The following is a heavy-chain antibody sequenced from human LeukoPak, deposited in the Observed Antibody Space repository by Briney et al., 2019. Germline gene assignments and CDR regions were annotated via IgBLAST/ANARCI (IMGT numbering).Heavy chain of an antibody. CDR3: ARAIKRITMIVVVNNWFDP. V-gene: IGHV3-48*03. Sequence: GGSLRLSCAASGFTFSSYEMNWVRQAPGKGLEWVSYISSSGSTIYYADSVKGRFTISRDNAKNSLYLQMNSLRAEDTAVYYCARAIKRITMIVVVNNWFDPWGQGTLVTVSS. CDR1: GFTFSSYE. J-gene: IGHJ5*02. D-gene: IGHD3-22*01. CDR2: ISSSGSTI.